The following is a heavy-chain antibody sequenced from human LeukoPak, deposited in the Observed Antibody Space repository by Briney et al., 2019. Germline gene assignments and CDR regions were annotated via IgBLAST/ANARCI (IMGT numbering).Heavy chain of an antibody. Sequence: PSETLSLTCSVSGDSVSSGGYHWNWIRQRPGKGLEWLGYIYYNGSTSHNPSLKSRVTISVGTSKTHFSLKLRSVTAADPAFYYCARATDIALVPSAIPENWFDPWGQGTLVTVSS. J-gene: IGHJ5*02. CDR1: GDSVSSGGYH. D-gene: IGHD2-2*02. V-gene: IGHV4-31*03. CDR3: ARATDIALVPSAIPENWFDP. CDR2: IYYNGST.